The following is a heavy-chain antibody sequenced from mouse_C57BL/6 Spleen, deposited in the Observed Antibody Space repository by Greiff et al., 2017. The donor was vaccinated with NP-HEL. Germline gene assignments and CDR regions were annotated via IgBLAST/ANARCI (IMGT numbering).Heavy chain of an antibody. CDR2: IDPENGDT. CDR1: GFNIKDDY. Sequence: VHVKQSGAELVRPGASVKLSCTASGFNIKDDYMHWVKQRPEQGLEWIGWIDPENGDTEYASKFQGKATITADTSSNTAYLQLSSLTSEDTAVYYCTTRGLDYYGSSYGNYFDYWGQGTTLTVSS. D-gene: IGHD1-1*01. CDR3: TTRGLDYYGSSYGNYFDY. J-gene: IGHJ2*01. V-gene: IGHV14-4*01.